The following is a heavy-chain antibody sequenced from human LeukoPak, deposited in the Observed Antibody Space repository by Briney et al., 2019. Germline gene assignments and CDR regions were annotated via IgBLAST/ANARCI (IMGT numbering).Heavy chain of an antibody. CDR3: ARVTPYCGGDCPVSFDI. D-gene: IGHD2-21*02. Sequence: SETLSLTCTVSGYSISSGYYWGWIRQPPGKGLEWIGSIYHSGSTYYNPSLKSRVTISVDTSKNQFSLKLGSVTAADTAVYYCARVTPYCGGDCPVSFDIWGQGTMVTVSS. J-gene: IGHJ3*02. V-gene: IGHV4-38-2*02. CDR1: GYSISSGYY. CDR2: IYHSGST.